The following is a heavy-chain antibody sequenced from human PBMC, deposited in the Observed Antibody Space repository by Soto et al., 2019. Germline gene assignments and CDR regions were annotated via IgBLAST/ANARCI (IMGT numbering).Heavy chain of an antibody. CDR2: IYWDDDK. Sequence: SGPTLVNPTQTLTLTCTFSGFSLSTSGVGVGWIRQPPGKALEWLALIYWDDDKRYSPSLKSRLTITKDTSKNQVVLTMTNMDPVDTATYYCAHLDYYDSSGYSSVAFDIWGQGTMVTVSS. V-gene: IGHV2-5*02. CDR1: GFSLSTSGVG. J-gene: IGHJ3*02. D-gene: IGHD3-22*01. CDR3: AHLDYYDSSGYSSVAFDI.